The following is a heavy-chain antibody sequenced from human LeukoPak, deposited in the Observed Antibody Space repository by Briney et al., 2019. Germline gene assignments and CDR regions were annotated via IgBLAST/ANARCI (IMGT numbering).Heavy chain of an antibody. D-gene: IGHD1-26*01. CDR3: AKGSLGDAFDI. V-gene: IGHV3-30-3*01. J-gene: IGHJ3*02. CDR1: GFTFSSYA. Sequence: AGGSLRLSCAASGFTFSSYAMHWVRQAPGKGLEWVAVISYDGSNKYYADSVKGRFTISRDNSKNTLYLQMNSLRAEDTAVYYCAKGSLGDAFDIWGQGTMVTVSS. CDR2: ISYDGSNK.